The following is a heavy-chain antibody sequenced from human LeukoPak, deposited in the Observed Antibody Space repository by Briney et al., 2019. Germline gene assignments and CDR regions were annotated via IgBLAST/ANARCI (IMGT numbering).Heavy chain of an antibody. V-gene: IGHV3-48*03. Sequence: GGSLRLSCAASGFTFSTYEMTRVRQAPGKGLEWVSYISSSGTTIYYADSVKGRFTISRDNANNSLYLQMNTLRAEDTAVYYCARGTYSSGWYHYWGQGTLVTVSS. CDR3: ARGTYSSGWYHY. CDR2: ISSSGTTI. J-gene: IGHJ4*02. CDR1: GFTFSTYE. D-gene: IGHD6-19*01.